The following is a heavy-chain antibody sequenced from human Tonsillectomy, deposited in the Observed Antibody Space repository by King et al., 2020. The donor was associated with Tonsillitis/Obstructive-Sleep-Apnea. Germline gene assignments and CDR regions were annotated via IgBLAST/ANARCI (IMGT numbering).Heavy chain of an antibody. Sequence: VQLVESGGGVVQPGRSLRLSCAASGFTFSSYGMHWVRQAPGMGLEWVAVIWYDGSDTYYADSVKGRFTISRDSSKHTLYLQMNGLRAEDTAVYYCARSSGSYLFDSWGQGTLVTVSS. CDR3: ARSSGSYLFDS. D-gene: IGHD1-26*01. J-gene: IGHJ4*02. V-gene: IGHV3-33*01. CDR2: IWYDGSDT. CDR1: GFTFSSYG.